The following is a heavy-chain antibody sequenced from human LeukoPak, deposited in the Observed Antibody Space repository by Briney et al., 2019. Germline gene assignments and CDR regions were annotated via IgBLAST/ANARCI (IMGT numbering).Heavy chain of an antibody. J-gene: IGHJ4*02. D-gene: IGHD3-3*01. CDR3: AREGNYDFWSGQASRAPVVY. Sequence: SETLSLTCTVSGGSISSGSYYWSWIRQPAGKGLEWIGRIYTSGSTNYNPSLKSRVTISVDTSKNQFSLKLSSATAADTAVYYCAREGNYDFWSGQASRAPVVYWGQGTLVTVSS. V-gene: IGHV4-61*02. CDR1: GGSISSGSYY. CDR2: IYTSGST.